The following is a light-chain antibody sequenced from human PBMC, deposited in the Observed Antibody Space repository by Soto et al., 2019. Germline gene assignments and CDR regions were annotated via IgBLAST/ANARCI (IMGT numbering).Light chain of an antibody. CDR1: QSISSY. V-gene: IGKV1-39*01. CDR3: KQSYSTPRT. J-gene: IGKJ1*01. Sequence: DIQMTQSPSPLSASVGDRVTITCRASQSISSYLNWYQQKPGKAPKLLIYAASSLQSGVQSRFSGSGSGTDFTLTISSLQPEDFATYYCKQSYSTPRTFGQGTKVDIK. CDR2: AAS.